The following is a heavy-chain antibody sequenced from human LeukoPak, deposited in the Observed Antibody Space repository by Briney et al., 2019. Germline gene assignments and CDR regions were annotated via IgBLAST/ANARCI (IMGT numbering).Heavy chain of an antibody. CDR3: AADGGGLSSVVTPRSSPFDY. V-gene: IGHV1-69*06. CDR1: GGTFSSYA. D-gene: IGHD4-23*01. J-gene: IGHJ4*02. CDR2: IVPMFNTT. Sequence: ASVKVSCKASGGTFSSYAISWVRQAPGQGLEWMGGIVPMFNTTNYAQKFQGRLTMTEDTSTNTGYMELTSLRSEDTAVYYCAADGGGLSSVVTPRSSPFDYWGQGTLVTVSS.